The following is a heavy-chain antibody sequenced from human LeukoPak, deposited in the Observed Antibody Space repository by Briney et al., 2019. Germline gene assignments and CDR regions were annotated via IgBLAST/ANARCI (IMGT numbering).Heavy chain of an antibody. CDR1: GYTFPSYF. V-gene: IGHV1-46*01. CDR2: INPTGGST. J-gene: IGHJ4*02. Sequence: ASVKVSCKASGYTFPSYFMHWVRQAPGQGLEWMGIINPTGGSTTYAQKFQGRVTMTRDTSTSTVYMELSSLRSDDTAVYYCAGTAARRFDYWGQGTLVTVSS. D-gene: IGHD6-6*01. CDR3: AGTAARRFDY.